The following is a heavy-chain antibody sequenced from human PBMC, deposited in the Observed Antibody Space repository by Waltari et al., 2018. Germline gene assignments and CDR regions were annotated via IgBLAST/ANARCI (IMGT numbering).Heavy chain of an antibody. J-gene: IGHJ4*02. CDR1: GFTFSSYS. CDR2: ISSSSTI. Sequence: EVQLVESGGGLVQPGGSLRLSCAASGFTFSSYSMNWVRQAPGKGLECVSNISSSSTIDYADSGKGRFTIYRDNAKNSLYLQMNSLRAEDTAVYYCASSSIAGGYWGQGTLVTVSS. CDR3: ASSSIAGGY. D-gene: IGHD3-16*01. V-gene: IGHV3-48*04.